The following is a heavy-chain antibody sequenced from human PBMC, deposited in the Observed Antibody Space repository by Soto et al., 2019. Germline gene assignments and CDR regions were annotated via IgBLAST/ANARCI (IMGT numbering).Heavy chain of an antibody. CDR2: IYYSGTT. Sequence: PSETLSLTCAVSGDSISSSNWRGWIRQPPGKGLEWIGYIYYSGTTYYNPSLKSRVTMSVDTSKNQFSLKLTSVTAVDTAVYYCARREIQGPIDYWGQGTLVTVSS. CDR1: GDSISSSNW. CDR3: ARREIQGPIDY. D-gene: IGHD1-26*01. J-gene: IGHJ4*02. V-gene: IGHV4-28*01.